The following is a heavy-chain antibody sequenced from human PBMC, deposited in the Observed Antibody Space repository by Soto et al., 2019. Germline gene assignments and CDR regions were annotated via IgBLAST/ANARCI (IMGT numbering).Heavy chain of an antibody. V-gene: IGHV4-59*01. D-gene: IGHD3-9*01. CDR1: GGSISSYY. CDR2: IYYSGST. CDR3: ARGFYDILTGYPAPYFDY. J-gene: IGHJ4*02. Sequence: PSETLSLTCTVSGGSISSYYWSWIRQPPGKGLEWIGYIYYSGSTNYNPSLKSRVTISVDTSKNQFSLKLSSVTAADTAVYYCARGFYDILTGYPAPYFDYWGQGTQVTVSS.